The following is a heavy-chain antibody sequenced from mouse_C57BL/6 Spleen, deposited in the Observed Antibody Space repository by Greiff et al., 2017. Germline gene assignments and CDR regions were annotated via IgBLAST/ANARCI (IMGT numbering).Heavy chain of an antibody. D-gene: IGHD2-4*01. CDR1: GYTFTSYW. CDR2: IHPNSGST. CDR3: ARDDYEGFYYAMDY. J-gene: IGHJ4*01. Sequence: VKLQQPGAELVKPGASVKLSCKASGYTFTSYWMHWVKQRPGQGLEWIGMIHPNSGSTNYNEKFKSKATLTVDKPSTTAYMQLSNLTSEDSAVYYCARDDYEGFYYAMDYWGQGTSVTVSS. V-gene: IGHV1-64*01.